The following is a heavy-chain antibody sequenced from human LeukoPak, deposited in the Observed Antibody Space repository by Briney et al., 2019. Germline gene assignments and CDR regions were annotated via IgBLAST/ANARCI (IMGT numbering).Heavy chain of an antibody. V-gene: IGHV3-33*01. J-gene: IGHJ4*02. CDR1: GFTFSSYG. CDR2: IWYDGSNK. CDR3: ARSSSGTFDY. D-gene: IGHD6-19*01. Sequence: GRSLRLSCAASGFTFSSYGMHWVRQAPGKGLEWVAVIWYDGSNKYYADSVKGRFSISRDNSKNTLYLKLNSLRAEDTAIYYCARSSSGTFDYWGQGTLVTVSS.